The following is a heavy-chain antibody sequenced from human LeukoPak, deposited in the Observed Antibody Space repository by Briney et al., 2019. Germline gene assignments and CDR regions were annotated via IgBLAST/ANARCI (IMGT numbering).Heavy chain of an antibody. CDR3: ARSIAAAGGFDY. V-gene: IGHV3-11*04. CDR2: ISSSGSAI. Sequence: GGSLRLSCAASGFTFSDYYMTWIRQAPGKGLEWVSYISSSGSAIYYADSVKGRFTISRDNAKNSLYPQMNSLRAEDTAVYYCARSIAAAGGFDYWGQGTLVTVSS. D-gene: IGHD6-13*01. CDR1: GFTFSDYY. J-gene: IGHJ4*02.